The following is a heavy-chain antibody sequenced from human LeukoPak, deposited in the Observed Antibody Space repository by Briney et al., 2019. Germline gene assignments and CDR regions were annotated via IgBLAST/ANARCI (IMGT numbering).Heavy chain of an antibody. CDR3: ARHPYSSSYYFDY. CDR1: GGTFSSYA. Sequence: SVKVSCKASGGTFSSYAISWLRQAPGQGLEWMGGIIPIFGTANYAQKFQGRVTITTDESTSTAYMELSSLRSEDTAVYYCARHPYSSSYYFDYWGQGTLVTVSS. V-gene: IGHV1-69*05. D-gene: IGHD6-6*01. J-gene: IGHJ4*02. CDR2: IIPIFGTA.